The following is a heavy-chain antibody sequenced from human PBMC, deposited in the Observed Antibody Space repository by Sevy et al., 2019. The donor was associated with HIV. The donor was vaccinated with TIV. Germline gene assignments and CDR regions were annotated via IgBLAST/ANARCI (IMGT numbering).Heavy chain of an antibody. D-gene: IGHD1-26*01. CDR2: IKQDGSEK. J-gene: IGHJ6*02. V-gene: IGHV3-7*01. CDR1: EFTFSSYW. CDR3: ARSGGSYDYGMDV. Sequence: GGSLRLSCAASEFTFSSYWMSWVRQAPGKGLEWVANIKQDGSEKYYVDSVKGRFNISSDNAKNSLYLQMNSLRAEDTAVYYCARSGGSYDYGMDVWGQGTTVTVSS.